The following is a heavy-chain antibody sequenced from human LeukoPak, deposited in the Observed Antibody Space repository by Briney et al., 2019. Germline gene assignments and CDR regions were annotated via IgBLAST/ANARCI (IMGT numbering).Heavy chain of an antibody. CDR2: ICYRGYSDYNPSLKSRLT. Sequence: SDTLSLTCNVSVDSINRFYWNWIRQPPGKALEWIGYICYRGYSDYNPSLKSRLTNYNPSLKSRVTMSADTSKNQLSLRLNSVTAADTAVYYCAKWEQSTNAFDIWGQGTMVTVSS. V-gene: IGHV4-59*07. J-gene: IGHJ3*02. D-gene: IGHD1/OR15-1a*01. CDR1: VDSINRFY. CDR3: AKWEQSTNAFDI.